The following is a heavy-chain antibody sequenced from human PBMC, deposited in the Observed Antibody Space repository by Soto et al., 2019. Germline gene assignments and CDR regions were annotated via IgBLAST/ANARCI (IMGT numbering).Heavy chain of an antibody. CDR1: GYTFTGYY. CDR3: ARGRLLNWNYFFYYGMDV. J-gene: IGHJ6*02. CDR2: INPNSGGT. V-gene: IGHV1-2*04. Sequence: QVQLVQSGAEVKKPGASVKVSCKASGYTFTGYYMHWVRQAPGQGLEWMGWINPNSGGTNYAQKLQGWVTMTRDTSISPAYMELSRLRSDDTAVYYCARGRLLNWNYFFYYGMDVWGQGTTVTVSS. D-gene: IGHD1-7*01.